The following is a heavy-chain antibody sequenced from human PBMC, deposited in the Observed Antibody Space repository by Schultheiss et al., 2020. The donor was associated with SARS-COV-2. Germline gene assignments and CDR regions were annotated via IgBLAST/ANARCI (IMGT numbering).Heavy chain of an antibody. Sequence: GGSLRLSCAASGFAYSNFWMSWVRQAPGKGLEWVANIKLDGSEKNYVGSVKGRFTISRDNARNSLYLQMNSLRAEDTAVYYCARGYSYVIYWGQGTLVTVSS. CDR1: GFAYSNFW. D-gene: IGHD5-18*01. J-gene: IGHJ4*02. CDR3: ARGYSYVIY. V-gene: IGHV3-7*01. CDR2: IKLDGSEK.